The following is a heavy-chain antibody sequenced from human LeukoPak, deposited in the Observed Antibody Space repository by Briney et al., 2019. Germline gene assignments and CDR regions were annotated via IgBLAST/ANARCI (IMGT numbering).Heavy chain of an antibody. J-gene: IGHJ4*02. CDR2: RSGSGDNT. CDR1: GFTFSSNG. D-gene: IGHD1-26*01. Sequence: GGSLRLSCSASGFTFSSNGISWVRQAPGKGLEWVSARSGSGDNTYYAAPVKGRFTISRDNSKNTLYLQMNSLRVEDTAIYYCARLVGVSCRGQGTMVTVSS. CDR3: ARLVGVSC. V-gene: IGHV3-23*01.